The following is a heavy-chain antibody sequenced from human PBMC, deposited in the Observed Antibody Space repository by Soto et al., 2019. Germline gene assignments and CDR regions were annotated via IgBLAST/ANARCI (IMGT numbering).Heavy chain of an antibody. CDR1: GFTFSDYV. Sequence: PGGSLRLSCAASGFTFSDYVMSWVRQAPGKGLQWVSSISKNGETTYYADSVRGRFTISRDNSKNTQFLQMNSLGAEDTAVYYCAGLNQGRCTSTACYAIDYWGQGAQVTVSS. V-gene: IGHV3-23*01. J-gene: IGHJ4*02. D-gene: IGHD2-2*01. CDR3: AGLNQGRCTSTACYAIDY. CDR2: ISKNGETT.